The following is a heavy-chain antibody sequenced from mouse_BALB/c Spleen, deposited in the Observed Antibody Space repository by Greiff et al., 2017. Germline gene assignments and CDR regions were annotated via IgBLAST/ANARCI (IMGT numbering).Heavy chain of an antibody. V-gene: IGHV3-6*02. CDR1: GYSITSGYY. Sequence: EVQLQQSGPGLVKPSQSLSLTCSVTGYSITSGYYWNWIRQFPGNKLEWMGYISYDGSNNYNPSLKNRISITRDTSKNQFFLKLNSVTTEDTATYYCARDGITTSFYYAMDYWGQGTSVTVSS. CDR3: ARDGITTSFYYAMDY. CDR2: ISYDGSN. D-gene: IGHD1-1*01. J-gene: IGHJ4*01.